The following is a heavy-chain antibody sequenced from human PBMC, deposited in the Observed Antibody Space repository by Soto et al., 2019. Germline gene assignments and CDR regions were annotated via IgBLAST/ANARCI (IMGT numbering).Heavy chain of an antibody. CDR3: ASPKAGIANGFAY. CDR1: GHIFSSYW. V-gene: IGHV5-51*01. Sequence: GESLKISCQGAGHIFSSYWLGWVRQMPGKGLEWMGIIYPGDSDTRYSPSFQGQVTISVDKSITTAYLQWSSLKTSDTATYYCASPKAGIANGFAYWGQGTQVTVSS. CDR2: IYPGDSDT. D-gene: IGHD6-19*01. J-gene: IGHJ4*02.